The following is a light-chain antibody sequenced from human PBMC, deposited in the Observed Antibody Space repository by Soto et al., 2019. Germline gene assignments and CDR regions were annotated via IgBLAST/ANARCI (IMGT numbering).Light chain of an antibody. CDR3: QQSLSPPPT. Sequence: DIQMTQSPSSLSASVGDRVTITCRASQSIANYLNWYQQKPGTAPKLLIFAASSLQSGVPSRLSGSGSGTDFTLTISSLQPEDFAPYYCQQSLSPPPTFGGGTNVDIK. CDR1: QSIANY. CDR2: AAS. V-gene: IGKV1-39*01. J-gene: IGKJ4*01.